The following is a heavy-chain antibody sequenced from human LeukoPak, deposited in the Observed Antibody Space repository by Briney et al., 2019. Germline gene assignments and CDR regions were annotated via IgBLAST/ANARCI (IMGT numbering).Heavy chain of an antibody. V-gene: IGHV1-2*04. J-gene: IGHJ3*02. CDR3: ASGHGSVHDAFDI. Sequence: ASVKVSCKASGYTFTGYYMHWVRQAPGQGLEWMGWINPNSGGTNYAQKFQGWVTMTRDTSISTAYMELSRLRSDGTAVYYCASGHGSVHDAFDIWGQGTMVTVSS. D-gene: IGHD3-10*01. CDR2: INPNSGGT. CDR1: GYTFTGYY.